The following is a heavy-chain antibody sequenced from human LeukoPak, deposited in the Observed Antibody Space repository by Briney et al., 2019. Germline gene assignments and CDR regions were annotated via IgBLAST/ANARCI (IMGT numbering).Heavy chain of an antibody. CDR1: RGSISSSNYY. CDR2: FYSGGSA. CDR3: ARKQGGTMYDV. D-gene: IGHD1-7*01. J-gene: IGHJ4*02. V-gene: IGHV4-39*07. Sequence: SETLSLTCIVPRGSISSSNYYSAWIRQPPGKGLEWIGTFYSGGSAYYTPSLTSRVSISKDTSDNQFSLSLYSVTAADTAVYYCARKQGGTMYDVWGQGTRVTVSS.